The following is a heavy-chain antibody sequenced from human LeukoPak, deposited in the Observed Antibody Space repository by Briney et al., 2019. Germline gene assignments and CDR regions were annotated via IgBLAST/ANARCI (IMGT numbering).Heavy chain of an antibody. Sequence: SVKVSCKASGYTFTSYYMHWVRQAPGQGLEWMGRIIPILGIANYAQKFQGRVTITADKSTSTAYMELSSLRSEDTAVYYCARDPPYGSGSYPPGMDVWGQGTTVTVSS. V-gene: IGHV1-69*04. D-gene: IGHD3-10*01. CDR3: ARDPPYGSGSYPPGMDV. J-gene: IGHJ6*02. CDR2: IIPILGIA. CDR1: GYTFTSYY.